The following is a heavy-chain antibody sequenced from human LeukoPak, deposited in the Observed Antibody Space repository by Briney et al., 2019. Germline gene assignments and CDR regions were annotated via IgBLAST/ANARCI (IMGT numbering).Heavy chain of an antibody. V-gene: IGHV4-59*01. CDR2: IYYSGST. D-gene: IGHD3-22*01. CDR3: ARDGVNYYDISGYDI. CDR1: GGSISSGY. J-gene: IGHJ4*02. Sequence: SETLSLTCTVSGGSISSGYWSWIRQPPGKGLEWIGYIYYSGSTNYNPSLKSRVTISVDTSKNQFSLKLSSVTAADTAVYYCARDGVNYYDISGYDIWGRGTLVTVSS.